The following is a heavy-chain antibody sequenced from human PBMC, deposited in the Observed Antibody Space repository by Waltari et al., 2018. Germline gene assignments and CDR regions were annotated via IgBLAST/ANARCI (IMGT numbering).Heavy chain of an antibody. Sequence: QVQLQQWGAGLLKPSETLSLTCVVSGGSSGGDYWSWVRRPPGKGLEWIGEINHSGRTNYNPSLKSRVTISIDTSKIQFSLKLRSVTVADTAVYYCARANTIFGVIRTWYYMDVWGKGTPVTVSS. CDR2: INHSGRT. V-gene: IGHV4-34*01. CDR1: GGSSGGDY. CDR3: ARANTIFGVIRTWYYMDV. J-gene: IGHJ6*03. D-gene: IGHD3-3*01.